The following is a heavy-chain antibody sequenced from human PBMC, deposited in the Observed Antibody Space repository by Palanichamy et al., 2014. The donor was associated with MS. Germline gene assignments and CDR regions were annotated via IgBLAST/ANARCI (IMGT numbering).Heavy chain of an antibody. J-gene: IGHJ5*02. CDR3: ARVPEKLRITMVRGQWFDP. CDR2: ISAYNGNT. V-gene: IGHV1-18*04. Sequence: GAEVKKPGASVKVSCKASGYTFTSYGISWVRQAPGQGLEWMGWISAYNGNTNYAQKLQGRATMTTDTSTSTAYMELRSLRSDDTAVYYCARVPEKLRITMVRGQWFDPWGQGTLVTVSS. CDR1: GYTFTSYG. D-gene: IGHD3-10*01.